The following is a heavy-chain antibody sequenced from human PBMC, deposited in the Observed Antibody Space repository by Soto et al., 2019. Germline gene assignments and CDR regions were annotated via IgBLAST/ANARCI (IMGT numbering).Heavy chain of an antibody. D-gene: IGHD1-1*01. CDR2: IYYTGSS. CDR1: GYSMNWNNFY. J-gene: IGHJ5*02. V-gene: IGHV4-39*01. CDR3: ALSGLAERRASDWFDT. Sequence: PXETLSLTCTVSGYSMNWNNFYCAWIRQPPGKGLEWIGNIYYTGSSYFNPSLTGRVTMSVDMSKNQVSLKVKSVTAADTAVYFCALSGLAERRASDWFDTWGQGTLVTSPQ.